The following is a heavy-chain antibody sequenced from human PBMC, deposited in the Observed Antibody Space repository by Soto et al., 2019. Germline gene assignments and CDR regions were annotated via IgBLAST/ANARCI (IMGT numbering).Heavy chain of an antibody. CDR1: GFNLSAHD. Sequence: EVQLVESGGGLVQPGGSLTLSCAASGFNLSAHDMHWVRQVKGKGLEWVSALGVAGNTFESASVKGRFTISRDNSKNTLYLQMNSLRVEDTATYYCAGALENPYFYYGLNVWGQGTTVTVSS. CDR2: LGVAGNT. V-gene: IGHV3-13*01. J-gene: IGHJ6*02. D-gene: IGHD1-1*01. CDR3: AGALENPYFYYGLNV.